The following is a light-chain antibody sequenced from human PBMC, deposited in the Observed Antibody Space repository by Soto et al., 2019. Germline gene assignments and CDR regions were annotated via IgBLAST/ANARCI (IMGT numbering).Light chain of an antibody. V-gene: IGLV2-8*01. Sequence: QSALTQPPSASGSPGQSVTICCTGTSSDVGGYNYVSWYQQHPGKAPKLMIYEVSKRPSGVPDRFSGSKSGNTASLTVSGLQAEDEADYYCTSYAGDTSLGVLGGGTKLTVL. J-gene: IGLJ3*02. CDR3: TSYAGDTSLGV. CDR1: SSDVGGYNY. CDR2: EVS.